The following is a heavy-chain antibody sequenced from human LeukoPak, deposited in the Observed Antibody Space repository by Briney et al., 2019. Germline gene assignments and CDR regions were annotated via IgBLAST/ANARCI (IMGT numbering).Heavy chain of an antibody. CDR2: ISGSGGST. J-gene: IGHJ4*02. CDR3: ARVDYDGDYSF. V-gene: IGHV3-23*01. CDR1: GFTFSSYA. D-gene: IGHD4-17*01. Sequence: PGGSLRLSCAASGFTFSSYAMSWVRQAPGKGLEWVSAISGSGGSTYYADSVRGRFTISRDNSKNTVYLQTNRLRAEDTAVYYCARVDYDGDYSFWGQGTLVTVSS.